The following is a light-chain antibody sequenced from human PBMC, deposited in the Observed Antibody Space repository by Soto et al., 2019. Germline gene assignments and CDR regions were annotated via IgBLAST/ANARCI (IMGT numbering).Light chain of an antibody. Sequence: QSVLTQPPSASGSPGQSVTISCTGTSSDVGGYNYVSWYQQHPGKAPKLMIFEVSRRPSGVPDRFSGSESGNTASLTVSGLQAEDEADYYCSSYAGSNNLGVFGTGTKLTVL. V-gene: IGLV2-8*01. CDR3: SSYAGSNNLGV. CDR1: SSDVGGYNY. CDR2: EVS. J-gene: IGLJ1*01.